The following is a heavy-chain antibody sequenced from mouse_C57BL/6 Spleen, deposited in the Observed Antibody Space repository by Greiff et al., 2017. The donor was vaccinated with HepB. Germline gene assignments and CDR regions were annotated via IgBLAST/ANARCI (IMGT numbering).Heavy chain of an antibody. V-gene: IGHV1-15*01. CDR2: IDPETGGT. J-gene: IGHJ1*03. Sequence: VKLQQSGAELVRPGASVTLSCKASGYTFTDYEMHWVKQTPVHGLEWIGVIDPETGGTAYNQKFKGKAILTADKSSSTAYMELRSLTSEDSAVYYGTGFGGYATGGDFDDWGKGTTVTVSS. CDR1: GYTFTDYE. CDR3: TGFGGYATGGDFDD. D-gene: IGHD2-2*01.